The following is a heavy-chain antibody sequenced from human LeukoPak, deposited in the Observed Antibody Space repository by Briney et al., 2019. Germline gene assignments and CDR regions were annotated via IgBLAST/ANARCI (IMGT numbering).Heavy chain of an antibody. V-gene: IGHV3-74*01. D-gene: IGHD1-1*01. J-gene: IGHJ4*02. Sequence: GGPLRLSCAASGFRFSTSWMHWVRLVPGKGLVWVSHIKPDGSGIEYADSVKGRFTISRDNARNTLYMEMNSLTVGDTAVYYCTSGPYHNDYWGQGTLVTVSS. CDR2: IKPDGSGI. CDR1: GFRFSTSW. CDR3: TSGPYHNDY.